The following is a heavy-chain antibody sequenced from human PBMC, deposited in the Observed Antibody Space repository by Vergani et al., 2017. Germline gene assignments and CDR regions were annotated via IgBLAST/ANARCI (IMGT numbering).Heavy chain of an antibody. V-gene: IGHV3-30-3*01. J-gene: IGHJ4*02. CDR2: VSYDGSNK. CDR3: ARGLVVAGTGGYWFDY. D-gene: IGHD6-19*01. Sequence: QVQLVESGGGVAQPGRSLRLSCAGSGFTFSSYAMHWVRQAPGKGLEWVAIVSYDGSNKYYADSVKGRFTISRDNSYNTLYLQMNSLRAEDTAVYYCARGLVVAGTGGYWFDYWGQGTLVTVSS. CDR1: GFTFSSYA.